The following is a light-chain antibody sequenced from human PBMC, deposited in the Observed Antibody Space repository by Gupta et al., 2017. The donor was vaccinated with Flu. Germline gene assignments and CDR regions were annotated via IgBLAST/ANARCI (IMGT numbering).Light chain of an antibody. CDR1: QNVYYSSDNQNY. CDR3: QQDDHAPQT. V-gene: IGKV4-1*01. J-gene: IGKJ1*01. Sequence: DIVMTQSPDSLAVSLGERAAINCRSSQNVYYSSDNQNYVAWYQQRPGQAPRLIISWASTRETGVPDRFSGSGSGSHFTLTISNRQAEDVAIYYCQQDDHAPQTFGQGTKVEI. CDR2: WAS.